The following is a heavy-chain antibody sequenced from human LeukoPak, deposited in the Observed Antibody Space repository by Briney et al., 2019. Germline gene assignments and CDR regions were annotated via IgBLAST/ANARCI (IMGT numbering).Heavy chain of an antibody. Sequence: GGSLRLSCAGSGFTFSNYVMNWVRQAPGKGLEWVSSISGIGDTTYYTDSVKGRFTISRDNSKNTLYLQMDSLRAEDTAVYYCAKTEAAYYRKWFDPWGQGTLVTVSS. CDR3: AKTEAAYYRKWFDP. V-gene: IGHV3-23*01. CDR2: ISGIGDTT. J-gene: IGHJ5*02. D-gene: IGHD4-11*01. CDR1: GFTFSNYV.